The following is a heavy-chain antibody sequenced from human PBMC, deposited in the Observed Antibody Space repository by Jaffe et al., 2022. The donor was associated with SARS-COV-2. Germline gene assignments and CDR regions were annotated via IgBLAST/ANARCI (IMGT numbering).Heavy chain of an antibody. CDR3: ARRGYDSSGYWDAFDI. J-gene: IGHJ3*02. D-gene: IGHD3-22*01. CDR2: IYYSGST. Sequence: QVQLQESGPGLVKPSETLSLTCTVSGGSISSYYWSWIRQPPGKGLEWIGYIYYSGSTNYNPSLKSRVTISVDTSKNQFSLKLSSVTAADTAVYYCARRGYDSSGYWDAFDIWGQGTMVTVSS. CDR1: GGSISSYY. V-gene: IGHV4-59*08.